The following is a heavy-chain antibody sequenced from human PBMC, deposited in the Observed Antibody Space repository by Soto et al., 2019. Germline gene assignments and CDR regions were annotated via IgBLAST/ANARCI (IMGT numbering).Heavy chain of an antibody. Sequence: SVKVSCKASGGTFSSYAISWVRQAPGQGLEWMGGIIPIFGTANYAQKFQGRVTITADESTSTAYMELSSLRSEDTAVYYCARGSPLTAIRYYYGMDVWGQGXTVTVYS. CDR3: ARGSPLTAIRYYYGMDV. CDR2: IIPIFGTA. J-gene: IGHJ6*02. CDR1: GGTFSSYA. D-gene: IGHD2-21*02. V-gene: IGHV1-69*13.